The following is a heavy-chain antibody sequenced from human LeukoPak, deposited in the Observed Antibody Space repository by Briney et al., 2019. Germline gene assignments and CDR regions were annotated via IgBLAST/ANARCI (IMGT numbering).Heavy chain of an antibody. J-gene: IGHJ5*02. Sequence: PSETLSLTCTVSGGSISSYYWSWIRQPPGKGLEWIGYIYYSGSTNYNPSLKSRVTISVDTSKNPFSLKLSYVTAADTAVYYCARAVAVDGRGNWFDPWGQGTLVTVSS. CDR2: IYYSGST. D-gene: IGHD6-19*01. V-gene: IGHV4-59*01. CDR3: ARAVAVDGRGNWFDP. CDR1: GGSISSYY.